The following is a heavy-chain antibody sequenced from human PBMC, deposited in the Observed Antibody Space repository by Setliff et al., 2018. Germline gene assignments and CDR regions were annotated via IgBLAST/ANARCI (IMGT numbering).Heavy chain of an antibody. J-gene: IGHJ4*02. D-gene: IGHD1-26*01. CDR3: CSGSYLFVY. V-gene: IGHV3-23*01. CDR2: ISASGDTT. Sequence: GFTFSNYAMTWVRQAPGKGLEWVPIISASGDTTYYADSVKGRFTISRDNSKNTLYLQMNSLRAEDTAVYYCCSGSYLFVYWGQGSLVTVSS. CDR1: GFTFSNYA.